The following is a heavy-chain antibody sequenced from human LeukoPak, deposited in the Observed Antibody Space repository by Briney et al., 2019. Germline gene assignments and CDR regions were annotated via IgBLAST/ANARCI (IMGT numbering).Heavy chain of an antibody. J-gene: IGHJ4*02. D-gene: IGHD2-15*01. Sequence: SETLSLTCTVSGGSVSNFYWSWIRQPPGKGLEWIGYIYSNEYTNYNPSLKSRVTISADTSKNQVSLKLTSVTAADTAVFYCARGGGGYHDDYWGQGTLVTVSS. CDR2: IYSNEYT. CDR3: ARGGGGYHDDY. V-gene: IGHV4-59*02. CDR1: GGSVSNFY.